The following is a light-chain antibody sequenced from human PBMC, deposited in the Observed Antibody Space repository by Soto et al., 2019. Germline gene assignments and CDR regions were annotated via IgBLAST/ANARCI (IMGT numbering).Light chain of an antibody. CDR1: QSVSSN. CDR2: GAS. CDR3: QQYNDWPWT. J-gene: IGKJ1*01. V-gene: IGKV3-15*01. Sequence: EIVMTKSPATLSVSPGERATLSCRASQSVSSNLACYQQRPGQAPRLLIYGASTRASGIPARFSGSGSGTELTLTISSLQSEDIAVYCCQQYNDWPWTFGQGTKVEIK.